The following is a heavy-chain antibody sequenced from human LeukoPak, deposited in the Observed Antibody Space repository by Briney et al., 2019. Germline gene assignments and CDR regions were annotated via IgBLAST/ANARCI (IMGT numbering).Heavy chain of an antibody. Sequence: SETLSLTCTVSGGSISSSSYYWGWIRQPPGKGLEWIGSIYYSGSTYYNPSLKSRVTISVDTSKNQFSLKLCSVTAADTAVYYCERQKTPRGYYDRSGYYSHWFDPWGQGTLVTVSS. V-gene: IGHV4-39*01. CDR2: IYYSGST. CDR3: ERQKTPRGYYDRSGYYSHWFDP. CDR1: GGSISSSSYY. D-gene: IGHD3-22*01. J-gene: IGHJ5*02.